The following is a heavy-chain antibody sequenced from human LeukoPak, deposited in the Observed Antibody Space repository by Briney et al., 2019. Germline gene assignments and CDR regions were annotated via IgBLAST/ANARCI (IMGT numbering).Heavy chain of an antibody. CDR3: ARAVAAAGPPFGY. V-gene: IGHV3-33*01. Sequence: GGSLRLSCAASGFTFNSYAMHWIRQAPGKGLEWVAVIWYDGRDKYYADSVKGRFTISRDNSKNTLYLQMNSLKAEDTAVYYCARAVAAAGPPFGYWGQGTLVTVSS. J-gene: IGHJ4*02. CDR1: GFTFNSYA. D-gene: IGHD6-13*01. CDR2: IWYDGRDK.